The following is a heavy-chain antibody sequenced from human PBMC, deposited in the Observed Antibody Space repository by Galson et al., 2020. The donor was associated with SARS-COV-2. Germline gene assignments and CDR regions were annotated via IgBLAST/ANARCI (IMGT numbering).Heavy chain of an antibody. D-gene: IGHD3-9*01. Sequence: WGSLRLSCAASGFTFSSYAMSWVRQAPGKGLEWVSAISGSGGSTYYADSVKGRFTISRDNSKNTLYLQMNSLRAEDTAVYYCAKDLTSYDILTGYDYWGQGTLVTVSS. CDR2: ISGSGGST. CDR1: GFTFSSYA. J-gene: IGHJ4*02. CDR3: AKDLTSYDILTGYDY. V-gene: IGHV3-23*01.